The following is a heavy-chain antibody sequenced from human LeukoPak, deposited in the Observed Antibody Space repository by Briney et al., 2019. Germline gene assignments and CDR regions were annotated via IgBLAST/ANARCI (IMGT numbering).Heavy chain of an antibody. CDR2: ISSGNSFI. CDR1: GFTFSSYN. V-gene: IGHV3-21*01. Sequence: GGSLRLSCAASGFTFSSYNMNWVRQAPGKGLEWVSFISSGNSFIYYADSVKGRFTISRDNAKNSLYLQMNSLRAEDTAVYYCARGPPDYGDYAFGYWGQGTLVTVSS. D-gene: IGHD4-17*01. CDR3: ARGPPDYGDYAFGY. J-gene: IGHJ4*02.